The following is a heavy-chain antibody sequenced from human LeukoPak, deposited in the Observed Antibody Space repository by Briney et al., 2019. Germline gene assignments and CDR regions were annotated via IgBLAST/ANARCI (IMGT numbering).Heavy chain of an antibody. CDR2: ISGSGGST. Sequence: GGSLRLSCAVSGFTFTSYAMGWVRQAPGKGLEWVSGISGSGGSTNYADSVKGRFTISRDNSKNALWLQMNSLRAEDTAVYYCAKASSSSIFYYYMDVWGKGTTVTVSS. V-gene: IGHV3-23*01. CDR1: GFTFTSYA. CDR3: AKASSSSIFYYYMDV. J-gene: IGHJ6*03. D-gene: IGHD6-6*01.